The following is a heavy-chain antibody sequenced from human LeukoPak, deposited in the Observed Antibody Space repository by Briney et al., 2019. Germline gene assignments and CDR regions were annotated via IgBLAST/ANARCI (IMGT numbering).Heavy chain of an antibody. Sequence: GGSLRLSCAASGFTFSSYAMSWVRQAPGKGLEWVSAISGSGGSTYYADSVKGRFTISRDNSKNTLYLQMNSLRAEDTAVYYCAKDLHCSGGSCHGIDYWGQGTLVTVSS. CDR2: ISGSGGST. J-gene: IGHJ4*02. CDR1: GFTFSSYA. V-gene: IGHV3-23*01. D-gene: IGHD2-15*01. CDR3: AKDLHCSGGSCHGIDY.